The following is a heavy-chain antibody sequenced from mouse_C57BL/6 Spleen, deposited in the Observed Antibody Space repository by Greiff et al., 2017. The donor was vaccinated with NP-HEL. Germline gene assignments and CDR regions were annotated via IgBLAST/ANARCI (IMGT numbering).Heavy chain of an antibody. Sequence: EVHLVESGPELVKPGASVKIPCKASGYTFTDYNMDWVKQSHGKSLEWIGDINPNNGGTIYNQKFKGKATLTVDKSSSTAYMELRSLTSEDTAVYYCARAGYYDAMDYWGQGTSVTVSS. CDR1: GYTFTDYN. D-gene: IGHD2-2*01. V-gene: IGHV1-18*01. CDR3: ARAGYYDAMDY. CDR2: INPNNGGT. J-gene: IGHJ4*01.